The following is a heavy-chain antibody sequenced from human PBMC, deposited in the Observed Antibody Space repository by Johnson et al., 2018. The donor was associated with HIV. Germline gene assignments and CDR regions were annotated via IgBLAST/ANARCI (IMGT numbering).Heavy chain of an antibody. J-gene: IGHJ3*02. D-gene: IGHD3-22*01. CDR2: IKSKTDGGTT. CDR3: AIPITMIVVVTHVAFDI. V-gene: IGHV3-15*01. Sequence: VQLVESGGGLVQPGGSLRLSCAASGFTFTSYWMTWARQAPGKGLEWVGRIKSKTDGGTTDYAAPVKGRFTISRDNSKNTLYLQMNSLRAEDTAVYYGAIPITMIVVVTHVAFDIWGQGTMVTVSS. CDR1: GFTFTSYW.